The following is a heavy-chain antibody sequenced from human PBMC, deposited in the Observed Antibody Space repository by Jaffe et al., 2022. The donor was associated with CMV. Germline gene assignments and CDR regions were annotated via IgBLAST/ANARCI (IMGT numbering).Heavy chain of an antibody. D-gene: IGHD1-20*01. V-gene: IGHV4-39*01. CDR3: ARKGRITGSYYFDY. Sequence: QLQLQESGPGLVKPSETLSLTCTVSGGSISSSSYYWGWIRQPPGKGLEWIGSIYYSGSTYYNPSLKSRVTISVDTSKNQFSLKLSSVTAADTAVYYCARKGRITGSYYFDYWGQGTLVTVSS. J-gene: IGHJ4*02. CDR1: GGSISSSSYY. CDR2: IYYSGST.